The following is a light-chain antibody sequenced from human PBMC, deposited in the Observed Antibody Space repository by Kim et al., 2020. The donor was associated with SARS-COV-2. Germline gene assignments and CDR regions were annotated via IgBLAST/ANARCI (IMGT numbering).Light chain of an antibody. CDR3: QHYGGPPYT. CDR1: QGGRGSH. J-gene: IGKJ2*01. V-gene: IGKV3-20*01. CDR2: GTS. Sequence: SLGERVALSCRASQGGRGSHLAWYQHKPGQAPGLLIYGTSSRATGIPDRFSGSGSGTDFTLTIGRLEPEDVAVYYCQHYGGPPYTFGQGTKLEI.